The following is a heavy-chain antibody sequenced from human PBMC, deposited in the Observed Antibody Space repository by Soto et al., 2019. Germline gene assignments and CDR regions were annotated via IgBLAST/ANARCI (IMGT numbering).Heavy chain of an antibody. CDR3: ARGGLRAVFYYYGMDV. V-gene: IGHV4-31*03. Sequence: SSETLSLTCTVSGGSISRGGYYWSWIRQHPGKGLEWIGYIYYSGSTYYNPSLKSRVTISVDTSKNQFSLKLSSVTAADTAVYYCARGGLRAVFYYYGMDVWGQGTTVTVSS. J-gene: IGHJ6*02. CDR1: GGSISRGGYY. D-gene: IGHD3-10*01. CDR2: IYYSGST.